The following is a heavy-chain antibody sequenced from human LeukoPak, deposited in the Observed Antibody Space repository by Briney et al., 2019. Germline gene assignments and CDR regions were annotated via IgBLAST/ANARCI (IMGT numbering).Heavy chain of an antibody. J-gene: IGHJ1*01. V-gene: IGHV1-2*02. CDR2: INPNSGGT. CDR1: GYTFTGYY. D-gene: IGHD6-13*01. Sequence: GASVKVSCKASGYTFTGYYMHWVRQAPGQGLEWMGWINPNSGGTNYAQKFQGRVTMTRDTSISTAYMELSRLRSDDTAVYYCARDPLGVAAAPAEYFQHWGQGTLVTVSS. CDR3: ARDPLGVAAAPAEYFQH.